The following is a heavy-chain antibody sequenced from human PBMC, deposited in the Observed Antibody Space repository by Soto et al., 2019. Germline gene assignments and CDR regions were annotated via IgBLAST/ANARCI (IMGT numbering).Heavy chain of an antibody. Sequence: GGSLRLSCAATGFTFSVYAMTWVRQAPGKGLEWVSAVTTNGGSTYSADSVKGRFTISRDNSKNTLFLQMNSLRAEDTAVYYCASLGVGDWANYYYYYGMDVWGQGTTVTVSS. CDR1: GFTFSVYA. V-gene: IGHV3-23*01. D-gene: IGHD2-21*02. CDR3: ASLGVGDWANYYYYYGMDV. J-gene: IGHJ6*02. CDR2: VTTNGGST.